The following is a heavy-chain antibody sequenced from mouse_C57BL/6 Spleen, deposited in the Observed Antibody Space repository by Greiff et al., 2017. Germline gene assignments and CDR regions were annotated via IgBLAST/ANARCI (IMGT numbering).Heavy chain of an antibody. Sequence: VQLQQPGAELVMPGASVKLSCKASGYTFTSYWMHWVKQRPGQGLEWIGEIDPSDSYPNYNQKFKGKSTLTVDKSSSTAYMQLSSLTSEDSAVYYCARGFTTVVEGFAYWGQGTLVTVSA. J-gene: IGHJ3*01. CDR1: GYTFTSYW. V-gene: IGHV1-69*01. CDR2: IDPSDSYP. CDR3: ARGFTTVVEGFAY. D-gene: IGHD1-1*01.